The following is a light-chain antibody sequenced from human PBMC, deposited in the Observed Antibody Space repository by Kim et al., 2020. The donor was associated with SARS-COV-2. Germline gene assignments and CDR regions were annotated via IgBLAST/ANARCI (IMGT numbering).Light chain of an antibody. CDR2: SNN. CDR3: AAWDDRMNGYV. Sequence: SALTQPPSASGTPGQRVTISCSGSSSNIGSNTITWYHQLPGTAPKLLIYSNNQRPSGVPDRFSGSKSGTSASLAINGLQSEDEADYYCAAWDDRMNGYVFGTGTKVTVL. V-gene: IGLV1-44*01. CDR1: SSNIGSNT. J-gene: IGLJ1*01.